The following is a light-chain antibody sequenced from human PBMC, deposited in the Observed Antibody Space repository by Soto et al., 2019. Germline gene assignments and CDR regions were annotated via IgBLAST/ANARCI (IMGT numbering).Light chain of an antibody. CDR2: GAS. CDR1: QTVGSNY. V-gene: IGKV3-20*01. CDR3: QRYDTLRT. J-gene: IGKJ1*01. Sequence: EILFTQSPVTLSLSPGQRATLSCRASQTVGSNYLAWYQPKPGKAPRVLIHGASSTATGIPDRFSGSGSGTDFTLTITRLEPEDFAMYYCQRYDTLRTFGQGTKVDIK.